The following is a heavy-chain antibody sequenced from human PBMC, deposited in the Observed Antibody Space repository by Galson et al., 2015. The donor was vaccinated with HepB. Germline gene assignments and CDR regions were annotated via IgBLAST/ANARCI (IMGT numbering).Heavy chain of an antibody. J-gene: IGHJ5*02. D-gene: IGHD6-19*01. Sequence: SLRLSCAGSGFTFSSDAMSWVRQSPGKGLEWVSSISGSGSHTYYADSVKGRFTISRDKSKNVYYLQINNLRVDDTAVYYCAPGPTRYGGLYRGLHKFFDRWGQGTQGIVS. CDR3: APGPTRYGGLYRGLHKFFDR. CDR1: GFTFSSDA. CDR2: ISGSGSHT. V-gene: IGHV3-23*01.